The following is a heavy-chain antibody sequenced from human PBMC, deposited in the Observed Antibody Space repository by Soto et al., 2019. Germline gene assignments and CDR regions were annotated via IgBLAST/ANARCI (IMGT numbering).Heavy chain of an antibody. Sequence: QVQLVQSGAEVKKPGSSVKVSCKASGGTFSSYAISWVRQAPGQGLEWMGGIIPIVGSANYAQKFQGRVTLTADESTSTAYMELSSLRSEDTAVYYCARSQGSSTSLEIYYYYYYGMDVWSQGTTVTVSS. CDR1: GGTFSSYA. CDR3: ARSQGSSTSLEIYYYYYYGMDV. V-gene: IGHV1-69*01. CDR2: IIPIVGSA. J-gene: IGHJ6*02. D-gene: IGHD2-2*01.